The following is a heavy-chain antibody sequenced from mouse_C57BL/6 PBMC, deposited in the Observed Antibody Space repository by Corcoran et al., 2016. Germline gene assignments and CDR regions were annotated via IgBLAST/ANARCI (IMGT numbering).Heavy chain of an antibody. V-gene: IGHV9-3*01. CDR1: GYTFTTYG. Sequence: QIQLVQSGPELKKPGETVKISCKASGYTFTTYGMSWVKQAPGKGLKWMGWINTYSGVPTYADDFKGRFAFSLETSASTAYLQINNLKNEDTATYFCARGGYYYGRGNYFDYWGQGTTLTVSS. CDR3: ARGGYYYGRGNYFDY. CDR2: INTYSGVP. D-gene: IGHD1-1*01. J-gene: IGHJ2*01.